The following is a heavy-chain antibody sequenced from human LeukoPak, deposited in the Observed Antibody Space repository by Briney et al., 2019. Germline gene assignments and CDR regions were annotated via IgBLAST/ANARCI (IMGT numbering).Heavy chain of an antibody. J-gene: IGHJ5*02. CDR1: GGSISSYY. CDR2: IYYSGST. Sequence: SETLSLTCTVSGGSISSYYWSWIRQPPGKGLEWIGYIYYSGSTNYNPPRKVRVTISVDTSKIQFSLKLSSVTAADTAVCYCARNPRPYYYVGWFDPWGQGTLVTVSS. CDR3: ARNPRPYYYVGWFDP. V-gene: IGHV4-59*01. D-gene: IGHD3-22*01.